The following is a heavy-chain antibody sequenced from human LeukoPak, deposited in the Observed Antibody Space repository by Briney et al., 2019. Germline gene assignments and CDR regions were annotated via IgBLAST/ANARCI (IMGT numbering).Heavy chain of an antibody. D-gene: IGHD6-19*01. CDR1: GFTFSSYG. J-gene: IGHJ3*02. CDR2: ISGSGEST. CDR3: AKDLTYSSGWTDAFDI. V-gene: IGHV3-23*01. Sequence: GGSLRLSCEASGFTFSSYGMGWVRQAPGKGLEWVASISGSGESTYYADSVKGRFTISRDNSKNTLFLQMQSLRGEDTALYYCAKDLTYSSGWTDAFDIWGQGTMVTVSS.